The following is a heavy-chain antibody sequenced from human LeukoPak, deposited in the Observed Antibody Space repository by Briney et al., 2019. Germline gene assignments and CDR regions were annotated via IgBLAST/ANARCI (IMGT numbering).Heavy chain of an antibody. D-gene: IGHD5-24*01. Sequence: GGSLRLSCAASGFTFSSYAMSWVRQAPGKGLEWVSAISGSGGSTYYADSVKGRFTISRDNSKNTLYLQMNSLRAEDTAVYYCTKGEGERWLQLDYWGQGTLVTVSS. CDR3: TKGEGERWLQLDY. V-gene: IGHV3-23*01. J-gene: IGHJ4*02. CDR1: GFTFSSYA. CDR2: ISGSGGST.